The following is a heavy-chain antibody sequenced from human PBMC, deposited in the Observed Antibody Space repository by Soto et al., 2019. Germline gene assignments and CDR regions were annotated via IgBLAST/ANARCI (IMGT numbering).Heavy chain of an antibody. Sequence: QVQLVQSGAEVKKPGASVKVSCKASGYTFTSYAMHWVRQAPGQRLEWMGWINAGNGNTKYSQKFQGRVTITRDTSASTAYMELSSLRSEVTAVSYCARTSGSYFFDYWGQGPLVTVSS. D-gene: IGHD3-3*01. CDR2: INAGNGNT. V-gene: IGHV1-3*01. CDR1: GYTFTSYA. J-gene: IGHJ4*02. CDR3: ARTSGSYFFDY.